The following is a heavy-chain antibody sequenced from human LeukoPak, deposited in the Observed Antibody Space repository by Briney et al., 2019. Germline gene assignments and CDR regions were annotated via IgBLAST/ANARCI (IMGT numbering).Heavy chain of an antibody. D-gene: IGHD6-13*01. V-gene: IGHV3-7*01. CDR1: GFIFSGYW. J-gene: IGHJ4*02. Sequence: GGSLRLSCAASGFIFSGYWMNWVRQAPGKGLEGVANIKQDGSEQHYVDSVRGRFTISRDNAKNSLYLQMNSLRVEDTAVYYCARDGSVGAADYWGQGTLVTVSS. CDR3: ARDGSVGAADY. CDR2: IKQDGSEQ.